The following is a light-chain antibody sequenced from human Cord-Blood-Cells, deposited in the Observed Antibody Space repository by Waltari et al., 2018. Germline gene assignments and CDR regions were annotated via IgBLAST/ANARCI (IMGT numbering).Light chain of an antibody. CDR2: SAS. J-gene: IGKJ2*01. Sequence: EIVMTQSPATLSVSPGERATLSCRASQRVSSKLAWYQQQPGQAPRLLIYSASTRATGIPARFSGSGSGTEFTLTISSLQSEDFAVYYCQQYNNWPYTFGQGTKLEIK. CDR1: QRVSSK. V-gene: IGKV3-15*01. CDR3: QQYNNWPYT.